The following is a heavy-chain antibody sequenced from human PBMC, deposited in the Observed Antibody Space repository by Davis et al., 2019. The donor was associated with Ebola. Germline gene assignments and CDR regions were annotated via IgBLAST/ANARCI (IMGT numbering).Heavy chain of an antibody. CDR3: ARARYCSGGRCWGMDV. CDR2: IYSGGTT. D-gene: IGHD2-15*01. J-gene: IGHJ6*02. Sequence: GGSLRLSCAAPGFTVSSNYMSWVRQAPGKGLEWVSVIYSGGTTYYADSVKGRFTISRDNSKNTLYLQMNSLRAEDTAVYYCARARYCSGGRCWGMDVWGQGTTVTVSS. CDR1: GFTVSSNY. V-gene: IGHV3-66*01.